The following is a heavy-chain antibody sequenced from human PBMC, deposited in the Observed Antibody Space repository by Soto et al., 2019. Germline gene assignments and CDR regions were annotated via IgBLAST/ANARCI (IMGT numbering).Heavy chain of an antibody. CDR1: GFSFSNYG. Sequence: QVQLVESEGGVVQPAGSLRLSCAASGFSFSNYGILWVRQAPGKGLEWVAVVWYDGTKKYYADSVKGRFTVSRDNSKSTLFLQVNSLRVEDTAVYYCTRDEAGHYYFDYWGQGTLITVSS. CDR3: TRDEAGHYYFDY. J-gene: IGHJ4*02. D-gene: IGHD6-19*01. V-gene: IGHV3-33*01. CDR2: VWYDGTKK.